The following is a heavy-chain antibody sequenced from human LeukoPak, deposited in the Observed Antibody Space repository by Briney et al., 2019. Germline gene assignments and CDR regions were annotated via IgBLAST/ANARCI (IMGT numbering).Heavy chain of an antibody. CDR2: INHSGST. CDR3: ARGDNYYGSGIGD. J-gene: IGHJ4*02. CDR1: GGSFSGYY. D-gene: IGHD3-10*01. V-gene: IGHV4-34*01. Sequence: PSETLSLTCAVNGGSFSGYYWSWIRQPPGKGLEWIGEINHSGSTNYNPSLKSRVTISVDTSKNQFSLKLSSVTAADTAVYYCARGDNYYGSGIGDWGQGTLVTVSS.